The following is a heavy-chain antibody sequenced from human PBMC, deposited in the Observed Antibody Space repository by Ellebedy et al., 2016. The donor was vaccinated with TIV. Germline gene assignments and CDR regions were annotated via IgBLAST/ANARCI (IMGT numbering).Heavy chain of an antibody. CDR2: INHSGST. V-gene: IGHV4-34*01. Sequence: MPSETLSLTCAVYGGSLSGYYWSWIRQPPGKGLEWIGEINHSGSTNYNSSLKSRVTISLDTSKNQFSLNLSSVTAADTAIFYCARHSTVTTIGTWGQGALVTVSS. D-gene: IGHD4-17*01. CDR1: GGSLSGYY. CDR3: ARHSTVTTIGT. J-gene: IGHJ5*02.